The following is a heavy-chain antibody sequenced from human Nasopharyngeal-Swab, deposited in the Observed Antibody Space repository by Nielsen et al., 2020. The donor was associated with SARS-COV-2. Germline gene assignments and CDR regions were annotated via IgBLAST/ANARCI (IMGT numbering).Heavy chain of an antibody. J-gene: IGHJ3*02. CDR1: GYTFRDYG. D-gene: IGHD3-22*01. CDR2: ISGYNGNT. CDR3: ARDSNHYHSSGQYLGGGSTTGFDI. Sequence: ASVKVSCKAFGYTFRDYGINWVRQAPGQGLEWMGWISGYNGNTIYARKVQDRVTVTTDTSTSTAYMELWRLRSDDTAVYYCARDSNHYHSSGQYLGGGSTTGFDIWGQGTMLTVSS. V-gene: IGHV1-18*04.